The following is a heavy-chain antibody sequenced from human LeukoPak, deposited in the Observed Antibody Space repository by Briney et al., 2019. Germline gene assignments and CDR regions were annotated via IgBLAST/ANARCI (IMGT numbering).Heavy chain of an antibody. CDR3: ARMARAVVVSWYFDL. CDR2: ITSNGNSI. V-gene: IGHV3-11*01. Sequence: GGSLRLSCAAPGFTFNDYYMSWIRRAPGKGLEWVSYITSNGNSIYYADSVKGRFTISRDSAKNSLYLQMNSLRADDTAVYYCARMARAVVVSWYFDLWGRGTLVTVSS. J-gene: IGHJ2*01. CDR1: GFTFNDYY. D-gene: IGHD3-22*01.